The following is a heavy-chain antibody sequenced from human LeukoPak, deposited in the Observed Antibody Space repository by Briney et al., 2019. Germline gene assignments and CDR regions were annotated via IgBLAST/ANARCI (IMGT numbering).Heavy chain of an antibody. J-gene: IGHJ4*02. Sequence: PSETLSLTCTVSGGSISSYYWSWIRQPPGKGLEWIGYIYTSGSTNYNPSLKSRVTISVDTSKNQFSLKLSSVTAAGTAVYYCARQGPSRYFDWLPFDYWGQGTLVTVSS. CDR2: IYTSGST. V-gene: IGHV4-4*09. D-gene: IGHD3-9*01. CDR1: GGSISSYY. CDR3: ARQGPSRYFDWLPFDY.